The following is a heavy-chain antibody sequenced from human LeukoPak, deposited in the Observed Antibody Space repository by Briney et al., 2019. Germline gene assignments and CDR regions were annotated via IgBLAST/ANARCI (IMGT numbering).Heavy chain of an antibody. Sequence: SSETLSLTCTVSGGSISSYYWSWIRQPPGKGLEWIGYISYSGSTYYNPSLESRLTISIDTSRSQFSLKLSSVTAADTAVYYCARAHGGPSPRLWDYWGQGTLVTVSS. J-gene: IGHJ4*02. D-gene: IGHD4-23*01. V-gene: IGHV4-59*08. CDR1: GGSISSYY. CDR3: ARAHGGPSPRLWDY. CDR2: ISYSGST.